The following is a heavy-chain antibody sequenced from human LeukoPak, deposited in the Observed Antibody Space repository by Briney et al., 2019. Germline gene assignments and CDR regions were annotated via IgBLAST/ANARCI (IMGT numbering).Heavy chain of an antibody. CDR3: ARGRYCSADICSGGDAFDI. Sequence: SETLSLTCTVSGGSINNYYWSWIRQPAGKGLEWIGRIYTRGSTNYNPSLKSRATMSVDTSTNKFSLKLSSVTAADTAVYYCARGRYCSADICSGGDAFDIWGQGTMVSVSS. CDR1: GGSINNYY. CDR2: IYTRGST. J-gene: IGHJ3*02. V-gene: IGHV4-4*07. D-gene: IGHD2-15*01.